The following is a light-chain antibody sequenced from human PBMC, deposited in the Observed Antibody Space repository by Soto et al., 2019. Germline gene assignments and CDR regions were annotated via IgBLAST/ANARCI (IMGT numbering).Light chain of an antibody. V-gene: IGLV1-40*01. CDR1: SSNIGAGYD. CDR3: LSYDSSLSGSGV. Sequence: QLVLTQPPSVSGAPGQRVTISCTGSSSNIGAGYDVHWYQQLPGTAPKLLIYGNSNRPSGVPDRFSGSKSGTSASLAITGLQAEDDADYYCLSYDSSLSGSGVFGGGTKVTVL. J-gene: IGLJ2*01. CDR2: GNS.